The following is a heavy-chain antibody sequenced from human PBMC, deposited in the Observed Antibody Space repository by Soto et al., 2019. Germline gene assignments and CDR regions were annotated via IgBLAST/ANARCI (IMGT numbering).Heavy chain of an antibody. D-gene: IGHD3-9*01. Sequence: SETLSLTCTVSSGSISSSSCYWGWTRQHPGKWLVWIGSIYYSGTTYYNPSLKSRITISVDTSKHQFTLKLSSVTAADTAVYYCAIHRGYYDILTGYYTELNFDYWGQGTLVTVSS. V-gene: IGHV4-39*01. CDR3: AIHRGYYDILTGYYTELNFDY. J-gene: IGHJ4*02. CDR2: IYYSGTT. CDR1: SGSISSSSCY.